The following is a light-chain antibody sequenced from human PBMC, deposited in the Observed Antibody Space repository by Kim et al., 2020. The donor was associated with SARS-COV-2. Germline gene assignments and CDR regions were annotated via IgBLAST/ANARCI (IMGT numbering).Light chain of an antibody. J-gene: IGLJ1*01. CDR2: GKN. Sequence: SSELTQDPAVSVALGQTVRITCQGDSLRSYYASWYQQKPGQAPILVIYGKNHQPSGIPDRFSGSSSGNTASLTITRAPAEDEADYYCTSPDSSGNHLGVF. CDR3: TSPDSSGNHLGV. CDR1: SLRSYY. V-gene: IGLV3-19*01.